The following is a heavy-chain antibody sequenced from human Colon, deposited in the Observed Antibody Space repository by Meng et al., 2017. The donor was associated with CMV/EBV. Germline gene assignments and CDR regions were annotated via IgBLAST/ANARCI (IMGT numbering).Heavy chain of an antibody. CDR3: TRCGINCYLDY. D-gene: IGHD2-15*01. Sequence: GESLKISCTGSGSAFDSYPVNWVRQAPGKGLEWVGFIRSKNSGGTTEYAASVKGRFTISRDESNSVAYLQMNSLRIEDTAVYYCTRCGINCYLDYWGQGTLVTVSS. V-gene: IGHV3-49*02. CDR1: GSAFDSYP. J-gene: IGHJ4*03. CDR2: IRSKNSGGTT.